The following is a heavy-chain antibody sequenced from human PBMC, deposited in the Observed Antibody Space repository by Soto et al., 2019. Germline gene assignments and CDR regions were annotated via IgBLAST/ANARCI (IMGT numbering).Heavy chain of an antibody. Sequence: GASVKVSCKASGYTFTSYGISWVRQAPGQGLEWMGWISAYNGNTNYAQKLQGRVTMTTDTSTSTAYMELRSLRSDDTAVYYCARVYYDYIWGSQALAFDYWGQGTLVTVSS. CDR2: ISAYNGNT. CDR3: ARVYYDYIWGSQALAFDY. V-gene: IGHV1-18*01. D-gene: IGHD3-16*01. CDR1: GYTFTSYG. J-gene: IGHJ4*02.